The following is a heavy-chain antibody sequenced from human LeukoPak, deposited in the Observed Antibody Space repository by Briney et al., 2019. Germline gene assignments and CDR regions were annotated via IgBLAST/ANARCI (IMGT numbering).Heavy chain of an antibody. V-gene: IGHV3-74*01. D-gene: IGHD2-15*01. CDR3: VVGGSPGY. CDR1: GLAFSAYK. CDR2: ISTDGYTT. Sequence: GGSLRLSCAASGLAFSAYKMHWVRQAPRKGLVWVSRISTDGYTTDYADFVQGRFTASRDNTKNTWSPEMNSLRAEDTAVYYCVVGGSPGYWGQGTLVTVSS. J-gene: IGHJ4*02.